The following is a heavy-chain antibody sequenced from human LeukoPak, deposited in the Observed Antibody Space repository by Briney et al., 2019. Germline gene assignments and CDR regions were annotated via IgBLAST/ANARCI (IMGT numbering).Heavy chain of an antibody. CDR1: GGSISSGYY. CDR3: ARHFVETRPGGGDAFDI. Sequence: SQTLSLTCTVSGGSISSGYYWSWIRQPPGKGLEWIGEINHSGSTNYNPSLKSRVTISVDTSKNQFSLKLSSVTAADTAVYYCARHFVETRPGGGDAFDIWGQGTMVTVSS. J-gene: IGHJ3*02. CDR2: INHSGST. V-gene: IGHV4-34*01. D-gene: IGHD3-3*02.